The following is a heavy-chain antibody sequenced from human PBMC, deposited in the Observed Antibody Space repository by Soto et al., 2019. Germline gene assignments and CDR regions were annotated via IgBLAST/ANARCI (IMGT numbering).Heavy chain of an antibody. CDR1: GASLRREIYY. V-gene: IGHV4-61*01. Sequence: QVQLQESGPGLVEPSQTLSLSCSVSGASLRREIYYWNWIRQSPGKGLEWVGYVSYFGSSKYNPTPESRVTLSLDASKNQFSLELTSVTAADRAVYYCARMNALSDALDVWGQGKLVNVSS. CDR3: ARMNALSDALDV. CDR2: VSYFGSS. D-gene: IGHD1-1*01. J-gene: IGHJ3*01.